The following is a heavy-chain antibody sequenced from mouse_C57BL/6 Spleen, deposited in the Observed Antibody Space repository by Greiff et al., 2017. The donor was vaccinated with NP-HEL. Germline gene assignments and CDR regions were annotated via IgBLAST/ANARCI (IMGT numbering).Heavy chain of an antibody. CDR2: IYPRDGST. Sequence: VQLQESGPELVKPGASVKLSCKASGYTFTSYINWVKQRPGQGLEWIGWIYPRDGSTKYNEKFKGKATLTVDTSSSTAYMELHSLTSEDSAVYFCAKDGSSFSWFAYWGQGTLVTVSA. J-gene: IGHJ3*01. V-gene: IGHV1-85*01. CDR1: GYTFTSY. D-gene: IGHD1-1*01. CDR3: AKDGSSFSWFAY.